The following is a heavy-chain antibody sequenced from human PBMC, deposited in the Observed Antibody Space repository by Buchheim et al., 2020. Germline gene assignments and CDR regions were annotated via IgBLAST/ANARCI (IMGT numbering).Heavy chain of an antibody. CDR1: GFTFSSYG. V-gene: IGHV3-30*03. CDR3: ARSVGDGYFDY. CDR2: ISYDGSNK. D-gene: IGHD3-16*01. Sequence: QVQLVESGGGVVQPGRSLRLSCAASGFTFSSYGMHWVRQAPGKGLEWVAVISYDGSNKYYADSVKGRFTISRDNSKNTLYLQMNSLRAEDTAVYYCARSVGDGYFDYWGQGTL. J-gene: IGHJ4*02.